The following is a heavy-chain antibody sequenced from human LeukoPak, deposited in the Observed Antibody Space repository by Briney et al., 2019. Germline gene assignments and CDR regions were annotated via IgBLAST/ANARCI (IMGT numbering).Heavy chain of an antibody. D-gene: IGHD3-10*01. CDR2: ISYDGSNK. V-gene: IGHV3-30*04. Sequence: GGSLRLSCAASGFTFSSHAMHWARQAPGKGLEWVAVISYDGSNKYYADSVKGRFTISRDNSKNTLYLQMNSLRAEDTAVYYCAKDYYGSSGFDYWGQGTLVTVSS. CDR1: GFTFSSHA. CDR3: AKDYYGSSGFDY. J-gene: IGHJ4*02.